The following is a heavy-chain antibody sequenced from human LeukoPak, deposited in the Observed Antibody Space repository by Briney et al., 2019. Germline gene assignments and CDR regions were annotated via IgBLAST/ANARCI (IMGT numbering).Heavy chain of an antibody. Sequence: GGSLRLSCAASGFTFSSYDMHWVRQATGKGLEWVSAIGTAGDTYYPGSVKGRFTISRENAKNSLYLQMNSLRAGDTAVYYCARAIPDYGDYVYGDWGQGTLVTVS. J-gene: IGHJ4*02. D-gene: IGHD4-17*01. CDR2: IGTAGDT. V-gene: IGHV3-13*01. CDR1: GFTFSSYD. CDR3: ARAIPDYGDYVYGD.